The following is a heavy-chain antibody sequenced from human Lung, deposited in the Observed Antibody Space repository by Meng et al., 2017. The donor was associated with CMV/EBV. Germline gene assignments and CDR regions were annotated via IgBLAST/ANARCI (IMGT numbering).Heavy chain of an antibody. CDR1: GYSFTTYW. CDR3: ARPFIRGLIEVFDI. J-gene: IGHJ3*02. D-gene: IGHD3-10*01. Sequence: GGSLRFXCKASGYSFTTYWIGWVRQMPGKGLEWIGIIYPGDSDTKYSPSFQGQVTISADKSISTAYLQWSSLKASDTAMYYCARPFIRGLIEVFDIWGKGTMVTVSS. V-gene: IGHV5-51*01. CDR2: IYPGDSDT.